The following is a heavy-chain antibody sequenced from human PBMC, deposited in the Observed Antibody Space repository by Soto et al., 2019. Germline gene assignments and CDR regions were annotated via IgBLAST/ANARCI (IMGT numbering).Heavy chain of an antibody. CDR2: ISFDGSNK. Sequence: QMQLVESGGGAVQPGRSLRLSCAASGFTFSYYPMHWVRQAPGKGLEWVAGISFDGSNKYYAESVKGRITMSRDISKNTLHIQKKSMRGEDTAVYYCERVPGAMAAIRYINPLDVRDQLTDVNVRGPGTTITDSS. J-gene: IGHJ6*02. D-gene: IGHD1-26*01. CDR1: GFTFSYYP. V-gene: IGHV3-30*04. CDR3: ERVPGAMAAIRYINPLDVRDQLTDVNV.